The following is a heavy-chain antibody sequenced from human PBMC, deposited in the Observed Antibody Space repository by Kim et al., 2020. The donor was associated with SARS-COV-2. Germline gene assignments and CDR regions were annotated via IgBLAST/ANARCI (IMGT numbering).Heavy chain of an antibody. CDR2: ISSSGSYA. D-gene: IGHD3-10*01. CDR3: TRVPFGDLSAYYFDL. J-gene: IGHJ4*02. Sequence: GGSLRLSCAASGFTFSDYYMTWIRQAPGKGLEWVSYISSSGSYANYADSVKGWFTISRDNAKNSLYLQMSSLRAEDTALYYCTRVPFGDLSAYYFDLWGQGTLVTVSS. V-gene: IGHV3-11*05. CDR1: GFTFSDYY.